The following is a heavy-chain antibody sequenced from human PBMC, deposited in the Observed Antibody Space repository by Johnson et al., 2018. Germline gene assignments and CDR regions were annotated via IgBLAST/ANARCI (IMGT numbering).Heavy chain of an antibody. Sequence: VQLVQSGGGLVQPGRSLRLSCAASGFSFDDYAMHCVRQAPGKGLEWVSGIGWNRGSRRYADSGKGRFTISRDNSKNTLYLQMNSLRAEDTAVYYCARGDIVVVVVAREYFQHWGQGTLVTVSS. J-gene: IGHJ1*01. CDR1: GFSFDDYA. V-gene: IGHV3-9*01. CDR2: IGWNRGSR. CDR3: ARGDIVVVVVAREYFQH. D-gene: IGHD2-15*01.